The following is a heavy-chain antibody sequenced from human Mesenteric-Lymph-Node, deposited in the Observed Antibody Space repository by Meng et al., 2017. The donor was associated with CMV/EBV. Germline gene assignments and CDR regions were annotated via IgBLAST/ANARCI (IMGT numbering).Heavy chain of an antibody. J-gene: IGHJ4*02. V-gene: IGHV3-21*01. D-gene: IGHD2-2*01. CDR2: ISSSNNYI. CDR1: GFTFSRYS. CDR3: ARGVLGVVVPAAVDY. Sequence: GGSLRLSCAASGFTFSRYSMNWVRQAPGKGLEWVSSISSSNNYIYYADSVKGRFTISRDSAKNSLYLQMNSLRAEDTALYYCARGVLGVVVPAAVDYWGQGTLVTVSS.